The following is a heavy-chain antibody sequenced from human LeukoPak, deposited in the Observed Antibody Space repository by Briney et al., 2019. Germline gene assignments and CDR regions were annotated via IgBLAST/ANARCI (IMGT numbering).Heavy chain of an antibody. Sequence: SETLSLTCTVSGGSISRYYWSWIRQPPGKGLEWIGYIYYSGSTNYNPSLKSRVTISVDTSKNQFSLKLSSVTAADTAVYYCARASIAVAGTYYYYSMDVWGKGTTVTVSS. J-gene: IGHJ6*03. D-gene: IGHD6-19*01. CDR1: GGSISRYY. CDR2: IYYSGST. CDR3: ARASIAVAGTYYYYSMDV. V-gene: IGHV4-59*01.